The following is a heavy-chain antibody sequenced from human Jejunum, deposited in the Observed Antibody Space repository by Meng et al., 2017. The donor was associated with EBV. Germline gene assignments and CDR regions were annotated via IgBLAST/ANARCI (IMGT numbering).Heavy chain of an antibody. V-gene: IGHV4-4*02. J-gene: IGHJ4*02. CDR2: INQVGST. Sequence: VQLPESGPGQVNLVGTLLLSCAASTDFISSYEWWSWVRQPPGKGLEWLGEINQVGSTYYNPSLKSRVTISIDTSKRQFSLRLNSMTAADTAVYYCARASSERLLDYWGQGTLVTVSS. CDR1: TDFISSYEW. D-gene: IGHD1-14*01. CDR3: ARASSERLLDY.